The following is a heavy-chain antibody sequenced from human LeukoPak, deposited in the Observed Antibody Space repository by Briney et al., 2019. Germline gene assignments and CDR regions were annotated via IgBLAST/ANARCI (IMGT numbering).Heavy chain of an antibody. Sequence: GGSLRLSCAASGFTFSSYAMSWVRQAPGKGLEWVSAISGSGGSTYYADSVKGRFTISRDNSRSTLYLQMNSLRAEDTAKYYCAKCEAGVATICGGLYYWGQGTLVTVSS. J-gene: IGHJ4*02. V-gene: IGHV3-23*01. CDR3: AKCEAGVATICGGLYY. D-gene: IGHD5-12*01. CDR1: GFTFSSYA. CDR2: ISGSGGST.